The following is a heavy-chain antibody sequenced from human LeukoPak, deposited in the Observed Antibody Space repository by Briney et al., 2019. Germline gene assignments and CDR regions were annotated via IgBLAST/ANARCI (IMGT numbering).Heavy chain of an antibody. V-gene: IGHV4-59*12. CDR2: IYYSGST. Sequence: SETLSLTCTVSGGSISSYYWSWIRQPPGKGLEWIGYIYYSGSTNYNPSLKSRVTISVDTSKNQFSLKLSSVTAADTAVYYCARDVRDYYDSRGFDYWGQGTLVTVSS. D-gene: IGHD3-22*01. CDR3: ARDVRDYYDSRGFDY. CDR1: GGSISSYY. J-gene: IGHJ4*02.